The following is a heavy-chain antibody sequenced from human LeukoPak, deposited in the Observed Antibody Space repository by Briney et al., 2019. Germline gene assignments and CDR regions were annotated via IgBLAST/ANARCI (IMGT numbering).Heavy chain of an antibody. CDR1: GGSISSYY. D-gene: IGHD2-2*01. V-gene: IGHV4-4*09. CDR3: ASGVYCSSTSCFDY. J-gene: IGHJ4*02. CDR2: IYTSGST. Sequence: SETLSLTCTVSGGSISSYYWSWIRQPPGKGLEWIGYIYTSGSTNYNPSPKSRVTISVDTSKNQFSLKLSSVTAADTAVYYCASGVYCSSTSCFDYWGQGTLVTVSS.